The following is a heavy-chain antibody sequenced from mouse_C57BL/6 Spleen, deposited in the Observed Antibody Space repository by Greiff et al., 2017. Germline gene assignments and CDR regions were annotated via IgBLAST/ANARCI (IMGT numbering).Heavy chain of an antibody. Sequence: QVQLQQSGAELVRPGTSVKVSCKASGYAFPNSLIEWVKQRPGQGLEWIGVINPGSGGTNYNEKFKGKATLTADKSSSTAYMQLSSLTSEDSAVYFCAGARGNHRNFDNWGQGTTRTVSS. V-gene: IGHV1-54*01. CDR3: AGARGNHRNFDN. J-gene: IGHJ2*01. CDR2: INPGSGGT. D-gene: IGHD2-1*01. CDR1: GYAFPNSL.